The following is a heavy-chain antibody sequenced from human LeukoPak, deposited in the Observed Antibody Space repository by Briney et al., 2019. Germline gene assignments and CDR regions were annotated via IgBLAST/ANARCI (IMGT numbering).Heavy chain of an antibody. CDR3: ARLVGWPYRYYFDY. CDR2: IYYDGST. D-gene: IGHD2-15*01. CDR1: GAFTSSNNCY. J-gene: IGHJ4*02. V-gene: IGHV4-39*01. Sequence: SETLSLTCTVSGAFTSSNNCYWGWIRQPPGKGLDWIGNIYYDGSTRDNPSLKSRVTISIDTSKNQFFLKLSSVTAADTAVYYCARLVGWPYRYYFDYWGQGTLIIVSS.